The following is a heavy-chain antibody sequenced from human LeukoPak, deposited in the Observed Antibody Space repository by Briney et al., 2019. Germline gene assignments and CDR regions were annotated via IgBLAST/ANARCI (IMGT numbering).Heavy chain of an antibody. D-gene: IGHD3-3*01. CDR3: ARSADYDFWSARYYYFDY. J-gene: IGHJ4*02. V-gene: IGHV4-39*07. Sequence: PSETLSLTCTVSGGSLSSNAYYWAWIRQPPGKGLEWIGSIYSSVSTYYNPSLKSRVTISVDTSKNQFSLRLSSVTAADTAVYYCARSADYDFWSARYYYFDYWGQGTLVTVSS. CDR1: GGSLSSNAYY. CDR2: IYSSVST.